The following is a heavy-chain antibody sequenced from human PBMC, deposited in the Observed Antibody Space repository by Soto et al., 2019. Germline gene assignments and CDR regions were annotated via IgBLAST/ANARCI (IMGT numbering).Heavy chain of an antibody. V-gene: IGHV4-61*08. D-gene: IGHD1-20*01. Sequence: PSETLSLTCTVSGDSVTGEAYYWNWIRQPPGKGLEWIGYIYYSGSTNYNPSLQSRVTISIDTSRDQFFLKLTSVTAADTAVYYCARDVYNWNHYYYYGMDVWGQGTTVTVSS. CDR3: ARDVYNWNHYYYYGMDV. J-gene: IGHJ6*02. CDR2: IYYSGST. CDR1: GDSVTGEAYY.